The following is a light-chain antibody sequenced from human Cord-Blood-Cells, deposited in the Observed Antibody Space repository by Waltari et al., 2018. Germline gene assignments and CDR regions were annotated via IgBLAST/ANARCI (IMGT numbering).Light chain of an antibody. Sequence: QSALTQPASVSGSPGQSIPISCTGTSSDVGSYNLVSWYQQHPGKAPKLLIYEVSKRPSGVSKRFSGSKSGNTASLTISGLQAEDEADYYCCSYAGSSTYVFGTGTKVTVL. J-gene: IGLJ1*01. CDR3: CSYAGSSTYV. CDR1: SSDVGSYNL. CDR2: EVS. V-gene: IGLV2-23*02.